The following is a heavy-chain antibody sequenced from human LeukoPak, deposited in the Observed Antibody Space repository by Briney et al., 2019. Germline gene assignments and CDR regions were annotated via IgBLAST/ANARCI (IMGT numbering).Heavy chain of an antibody. CDR3: ARDAYCSGGSCYGGGWFDP. V-gene: IGHV4-59*01. CDR2: IYYSGST. D-gene: IGHD2-15*01. J-gene: IGHJ5*02. Sequence: ETLSLTCTVSGGSISSYYWSWIRQPPGKGLEWIGYIYYSGSTNYNPSLKSRVTISVDTSKNQFSLKLSSVTAADTAVYYCARDAYCSGGSCYGGGWFDPWGQGTLVTVSS. CDR1: GGSISSYY.